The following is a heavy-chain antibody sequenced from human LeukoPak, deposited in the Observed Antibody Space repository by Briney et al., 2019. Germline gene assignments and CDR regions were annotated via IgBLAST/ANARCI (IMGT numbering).Heavy chain of an antibody. V-gene: IGHV3-23*01. J-gene: IGHJ4*02. CDR1: GFIFYNFA. CDR2: IGGGGDVT. Sequence: GGSLRLSCATSGFIFYNFAMNWVRQSAGKGLEWVSGIGGGGDVTYVADSVKGRFTISRDNSMDTLYLQMNNLRADDTALYYCARDVRGYRRPLEYWGQGTLFTVSS. D-gene: IGHD5-18*01. CDR3: ARDVRGYRRPLEY.